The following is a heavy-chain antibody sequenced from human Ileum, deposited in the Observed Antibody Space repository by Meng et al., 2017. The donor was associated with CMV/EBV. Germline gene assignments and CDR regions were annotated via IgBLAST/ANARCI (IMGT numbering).Heavy chain of an antibody. CDR1: GFTVSSNY. Sequence: GESLKISCAASGFTVSSNYMSWVRQAPGKGLEWVSVIYSGGSTYYADSVKGRFTISRDNSKNTLYLQMNSLRAEDTAVYYCARGKDSSGWYGLYFDYWGQGTLVTVSS. J-gene: IGHJ4*02. D-gene: IGHD6-19*01. CDR2: IYSGGST. CDR3: ARGKDSSGWYGLYFDY. V-gene: IGHV3-53*01.